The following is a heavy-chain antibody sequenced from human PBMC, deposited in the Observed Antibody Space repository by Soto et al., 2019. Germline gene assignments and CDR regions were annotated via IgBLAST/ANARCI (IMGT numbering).Heavy chain of an antibody. D-gene: IGHD6-25*01. V-gene: IGHV1-18*04. J-gene: IGHJ4*02. CDR2: ISAYNGNT. CDR1: GYTFTSYG. CDR3: ARRKERSGPHYFDY. Sequence: ASVKVSRKASGYTFTSYGISWVRQAPGQGLEWMGWISAYNGNTNYAQKLQGRVTMTRNTSISTVYMELTSLRSEDTAVYYCARRKERSGPHYFDYWGQGSLVTVSS.